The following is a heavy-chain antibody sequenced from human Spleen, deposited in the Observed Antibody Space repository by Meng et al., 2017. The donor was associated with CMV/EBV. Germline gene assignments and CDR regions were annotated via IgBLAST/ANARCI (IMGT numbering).Heavy chain of an antibody. D-gene: IGHD3-10*01. J-gene: IGHJ5*02. Sequence: GGSLRLSCAASGFTFSSYAMHWVRQAPGKGLGWVAVISYDGSNKYYADSVKGRFTISRDNSKNTLYLQMNSLRAEDTAVYYCARDYYGSGQLDPWGQGTLVTVSS. CDR3: ARDYYGSGQLDP. V-gene: IGHV3-30-3*01. CDR2: ISYDGSNK. CDR1: GFTFSSYA.